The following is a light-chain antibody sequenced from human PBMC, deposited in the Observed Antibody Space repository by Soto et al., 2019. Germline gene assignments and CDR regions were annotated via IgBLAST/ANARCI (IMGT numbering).Light chain of an antibody. CDR2: DVT. CDR1: SSDVGGYNH. V-gene: IGLV2-14*01. Sequence: QSALTQPASVSDSPGQSITISCTGTSSDVGGYNHVSWYQQHPGKAPKLMFYDVTNRPSGVSNRFSGSKSGSTASLIISGLQAEDEADYYCAVWDDSLNGPVFGGGTKLTVL. CDR3: AVWDDSLNGPV. J-gene: IGLJ2*01.